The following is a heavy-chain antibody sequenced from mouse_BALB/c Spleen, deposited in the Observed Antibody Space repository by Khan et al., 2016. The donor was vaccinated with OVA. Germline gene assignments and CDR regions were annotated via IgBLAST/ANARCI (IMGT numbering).Heavy chain of an antibody. V-gene: IGHV2-6-1*01. CDR1: GFSLTSYG. D-gene: IGHD2-1*01. CDR3: ARHGYYGNFGPYFDV. J-gene: IGHJ1*01. CDR2: ILSDGRT. Sequence: VQLQESGPGLVVPSQSLSITCTISGFSLTSYGVHWVRQSPGKGLEWLVVILSDGRTTYNSALKSRLSISTDNSKSQVFLQMNSLQTDDTAMYSGARHGYYGNFGPYFDVWGAGTTVTVSS.